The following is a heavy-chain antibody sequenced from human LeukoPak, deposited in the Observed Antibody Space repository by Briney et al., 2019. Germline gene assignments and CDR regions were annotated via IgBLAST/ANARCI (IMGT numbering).Heavy chain of an antibody. CDR3: AKDRYDILTGYYASWFDP. CDR1: GFTFDDYA. J-gene: IGHJ5*02. Sequence: GRSLRLSCAASGFTFDDYAMHWVRQAPGKGLEWASGISWNSGSIGYADSVKGRFTISRDNAKNSLYLQMNSLRAEDTALYYCAKDRYDILTGYYASWFDPWGQGTLVTVSS. V-gene: IGHV3-9*01. CDR2: ISWNSGSI. D-gene: IGHD3-9*01.